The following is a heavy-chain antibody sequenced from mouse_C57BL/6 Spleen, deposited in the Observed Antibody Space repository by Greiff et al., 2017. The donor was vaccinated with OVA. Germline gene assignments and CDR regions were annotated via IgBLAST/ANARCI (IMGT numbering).Heavy chain of an antibody. Sequence: VQLQQPGAELVKPGASVKMSCKASGYTFTSYWITWVKRRPGQGLEWIGDIYPGSGSTNYNEKFKSKATLTVDTSTSTAYMQLSSLTSEDSAVYYCVQEGDYGGAFADWGQGTLVTVSA. D-gene: IGHD1-1*01. V-gene: IGHV1-55*01. CDR3: VQEGDYGGAFAD. J-gene: IGHJ3*01. CDR2: IYPGSGST. CDR1: GYTFTSYW.